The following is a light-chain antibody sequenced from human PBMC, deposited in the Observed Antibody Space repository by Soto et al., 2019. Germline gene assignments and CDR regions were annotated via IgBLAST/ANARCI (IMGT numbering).Light chain of an antibody. CDR2: DAS. V-gene: IGKV3-20*01. Sequence: EIVLTQSPGTLSLSPGEGATLSCRASQSVSSSYLAWYQQKPGQAPRLLIYDASSRATGIPDRFSGSGSGTDFTLTISGLEPVDFAVYFCQQYGSSPYSFGQGTKLDIK. CDR1: QSVSSSY. CDR3: QQYGSSPYS. J-gene: IGKJ2*01.